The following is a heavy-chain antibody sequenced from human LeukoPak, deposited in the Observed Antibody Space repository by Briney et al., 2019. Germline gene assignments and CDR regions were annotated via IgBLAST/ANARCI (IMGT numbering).Heavy chain of an antibody. CDR2: MNPNSGNT. D-gene: IGHD6-6*01. CDR1: GYTFTSYD. V-gene: IGHV1-8*01. J-gene: IGHJ5*02. CDR3: ARGLSSSPRNWFDP. Sequence: ASVKVSCTASGYTFTSYDINWVRQAPGQGLEWMGWMNPNSGNTGYAQKFQGRVTMTRNTSITTAYMELSSLRSEDTAVYYCARGLSSSPRNWFDPWGQGTLVTVSS.